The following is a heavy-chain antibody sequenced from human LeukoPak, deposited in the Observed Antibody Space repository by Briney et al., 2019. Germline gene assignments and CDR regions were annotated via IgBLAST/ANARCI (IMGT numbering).Heavy chain of an antibody. CDR2: INWNGGNT. V-gene: IGHV3-20*04. CDR1: GFTFSSYA. CDR3: ARRVDYYGSGSSLTDYYYYYMDV. Sequence: RGSLRLSCAASGFTFSSYAMSWVRQAPGKGLEWVSGINWNGGNTGYADSVKGRFTISRDNAKNSLYLQMNSLRAEDTALYYCARRVDYYGSGSSLTDYYYYYMDVWGKGTTVTVSS. J-gene: IGHJ6*03. D-gene: IGHD3-10*01.